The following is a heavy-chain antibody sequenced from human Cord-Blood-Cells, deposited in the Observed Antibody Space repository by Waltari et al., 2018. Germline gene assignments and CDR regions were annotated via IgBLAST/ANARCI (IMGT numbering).Heavy chain of an antibody. Sequence: QLQLQESGPGLVKPSETLSLTCTVSGGSISSSRYYWVWVRPPPGKGLEGIGSTYYSGSTYYNPSLKGRVTISVDTSKNQFSLKLSSVTAADTAVYYCARVVRGVILYWYFDLWGRGTLVTVSS. CDR1: GGSISSSRYY. CDR2: TYYSGST. CDR3: ARVVRGVILYWYFDL. V-gene: IGHV4-39*01. J-gene: IGHJ2*01. D-gene: IGHD3-10*01.